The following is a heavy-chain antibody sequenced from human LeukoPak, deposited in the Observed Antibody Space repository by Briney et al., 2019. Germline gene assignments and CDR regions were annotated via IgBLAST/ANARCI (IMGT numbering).Heavy chain of an antibody. D-gene: IGHD3-10*01. CDR2: IKQDGSEI. Sequence: GGSLRLSCAASGFNFNSYWISWVRQAPRKGLECVAIIKQDGSEISFVDSVKGRFTISRDNAKSSLYLQMNSLRGEDTAVYYCARARYGSGGYFFDFWGQGTLVTVSS. CDR1: GFNFNSYW. J-gene: IGHJ4*02. V-gene: IGHV3-7*04. CDR3: ARARYGSGGYFFDF.